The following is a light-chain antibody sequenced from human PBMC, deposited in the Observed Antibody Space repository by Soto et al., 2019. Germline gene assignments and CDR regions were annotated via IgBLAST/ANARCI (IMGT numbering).Light chain of an antibody. V-gene: IGLV1-44*01. CDR1: SSNIGSKT. J-gene: IGLJ1*01. Sequence: QSVLTQPPSASGTPGQRVTISCSGSSSNIGSKTVNWYQQLPGTAPKLLIYSDNQRPSGVPDRFSGSKSGTSASLAISGLQSEDEAEYHCAAWDASLNGYVFGTGTKLTVL. CDR2: SDN. CDR3: AAWDASLNGYV.